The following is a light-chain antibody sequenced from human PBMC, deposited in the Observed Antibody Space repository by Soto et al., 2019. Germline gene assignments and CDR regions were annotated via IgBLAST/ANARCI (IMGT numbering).Light chain of an antibody. Sequence: EIVLTHSPATLSLSPGERATLSCRASETTSSTYLAWYQHKPGQAPRLLVYGESSRAAGVPDRFSGSGSGTDFTLTISRLEPEDFAVYYCQQYGTSLWTFGQGTKVDIK. V-gene: IGKV3-20*01. CDR2: GES. CDR1: ETTSSTY. J-gene: IGKJ1*01. CDR3: QQYGTSLWT.